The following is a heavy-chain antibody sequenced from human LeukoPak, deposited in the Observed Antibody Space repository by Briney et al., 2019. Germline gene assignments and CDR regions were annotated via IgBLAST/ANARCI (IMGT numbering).Heavy chain of an antibody. Sequence: PSETLSLTCTVSGGSISGYYWSWIRQPPGKGLEWIGNIYYSGSTNYNPSLKSRLTISVDTSKNQFSLKLSSVTAADTAVYYCARQTGSGLFILPGGQGTLVTVSS. CDR1: GGSISGYY. D-gene: IGHD3/OR15-3a*01. J-gene: IGHJ4*02. CDR3: ARQTGSGLFILP. V-gene: IGHV4-59*01. CDR2: IYYSGST.